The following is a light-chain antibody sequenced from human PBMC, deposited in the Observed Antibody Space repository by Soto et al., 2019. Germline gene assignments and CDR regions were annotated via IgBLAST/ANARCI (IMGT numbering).Light chain of an antibody. V-gene: IGKV3-20*01. J-gene: IGKJ1*01. CDR3: QQYGSSPRT. Sequence: EIVLTQSPGTLSLSPGERATLSCRASQSVSSSYLAWYQQKPGQAPRVLIYGASSRATGTPDRFSGSGCGTDFTLTISRLEPEDFAFYYCQQYGSSPRTFGQGTKV. CDR2: GAS. CDR1: QSVSSSY.